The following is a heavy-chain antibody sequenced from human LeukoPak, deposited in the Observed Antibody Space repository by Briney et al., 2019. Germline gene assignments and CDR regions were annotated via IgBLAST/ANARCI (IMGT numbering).Heavy chain of an antibody. CDR3: ARGIRGSYGTDY. V-gene: IGHV3-74*01. J-gene: IGHJ4*02. CDR2: INPTGSTS. Sequence: GGSLRLSCVASGSTFSSDWMHWVRQAPGKGLVWVSRINPTGSTSNYEDSVKGRFTISRDNAKNTLYLQMNSLRAEDTAVYFCARGIRGSYGTDYWGQGTLDTVSS. D-gene: IGHD1-26*01. CDR1: GSTFSSDW.